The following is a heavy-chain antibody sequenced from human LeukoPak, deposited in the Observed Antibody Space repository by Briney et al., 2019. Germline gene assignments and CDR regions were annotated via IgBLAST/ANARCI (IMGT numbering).Heavy chain of an antibody. Sequence: SETLSLTCTVSGGSISSYYWSWIRQPPGKGLEWIGYIYYSGSTNYSPSLKTRVTISVDTSQNQFSLRLSSVTAADTAVYYCARHGYSTASYYFDYWGQGTLVTVSS. CDR3: ARHGYSTASYYFDY. J-gene: IGHJ4*02. CDR1: GGSISSYY. D-gene: IGHD6-13*01. V-gene: IGHV4-59*08. CDR2: IYYSGST.